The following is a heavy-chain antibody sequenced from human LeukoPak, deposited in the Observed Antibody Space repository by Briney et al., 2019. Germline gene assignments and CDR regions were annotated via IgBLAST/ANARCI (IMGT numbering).Heavy chain of an antibody. D-gene: IGHD3-10*01. V-gene: IGHV1-46*01. CDR1: GYTFTDHY. CDR3: AREIDGSGSYYNP. J-gene: IGHJ5*02. CDR2: INPSGGST. Sequence: ASVKVSCKASGYTFTDHYMHWVRQAPGQGLEWMGIINPSGGSTSYAQKFQGRVTMTRDMSTSTVYMELSSLRSEDTAVYYCAREIDGSGSYYNPWGQGTLVTVSS.